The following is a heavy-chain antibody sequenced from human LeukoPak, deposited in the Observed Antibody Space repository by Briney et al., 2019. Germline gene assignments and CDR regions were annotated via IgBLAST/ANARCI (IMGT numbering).Heavy chain of an antibody. V-gene: IGHV1-69*04. CDR2: IIPILGIA. J-gene: IGHJ5*02. CDR1: GGTFSSYA. Sequence: ASVKVSRKASGGTFSSYAISWVRQAPGQGLEWMGRIIPILGIANYAQKFQGRVTITADKSTSTAYMELSSLRSEDTAVYYCASAGYCSGGSCYSYLSWGQGTLVTVSS. D-gene: IGHD2-15*01. CDR3: ASAGYCSGGSCYSYLS.